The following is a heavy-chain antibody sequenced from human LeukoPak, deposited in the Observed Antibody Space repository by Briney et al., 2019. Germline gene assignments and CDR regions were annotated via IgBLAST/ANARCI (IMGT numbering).Heavy chain of an antibody. Sequence: GGFLRLSCAASGFTFSDYYMAWIRQAPGKGLEYISHISASGSTIHYGDSVKGRFTIFRDDARNSVYLQMTSLRAEDTATYLCARDCGGHCYSGFDYWGQGALVTVSS. CDR3: ARDCGGHCYSGFDY. V-gene: IGHV3-11*04. CDR2: ISASGSTI. D-gene: IGHD2-21*02. J-gene: IGHJ4*02. CDR1: GFTFSDYY.